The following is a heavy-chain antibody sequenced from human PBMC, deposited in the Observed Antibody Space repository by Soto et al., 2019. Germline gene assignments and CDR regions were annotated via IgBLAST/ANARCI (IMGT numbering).Heavy chain of an antibody. CDR3: ASDTGASVSVAGKWGDY. Sequence: QVQLVESGGGVVQPGRSLRLSCAASGFTFSDYGIHWVRQAPGKGLEWVALISYDGSNKYYADSVKGRFTISRDNSKNTLYLQVNSQRAEDMVVYYCASDTGASVSVAGKWGDYWGQGTLVTVSS. CDR1: GFTFSDYG. V-gene: IGHV3-30*03. J-gene: IGHJ4*02. CDR2: ISYDGSNK. D-gene: IGHD6-19*01.